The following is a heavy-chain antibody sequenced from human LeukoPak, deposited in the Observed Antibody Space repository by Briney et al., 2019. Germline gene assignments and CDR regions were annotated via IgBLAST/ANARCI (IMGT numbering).Heavy chain of an antibody. CDR2: ISSSSSTI. D-gene: IGHD3-10*01. CDR3: ARPLKLLWFGELFGY. V-gene: IGHV3-48*04. J-gene: IGHJ4*02. CDR1: GFGFSSYA. Sequence: QSGGSLRLSCAASGFGFSSYAMNWVRQAPGKGLEWVSYISSSSSTIYYADSVKGRFTISRDNAKNSLYLQMNSLRAEDTAVYYCARPLKLLWFGELFGYWGQGTLVTVSS.